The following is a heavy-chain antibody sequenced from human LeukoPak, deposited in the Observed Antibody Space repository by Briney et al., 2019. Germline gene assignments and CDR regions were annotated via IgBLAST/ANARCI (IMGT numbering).Heavy chain of an antibody. CDR3: ARVSLAVAGSLWDY. CDR2: IYHSGSS. Sequence: PSGTLSLTCAVSGGSIGSSNWWSWVRQPPGKGLEWIGEIYHSGSSNYNPSLKSRVTISVDKSKNQFSLKLSSVTAADTAVYYCARVSLAVAGSLWDYWGQGTLVTVSS. D-gene: IGHD6-19*01. V-gene: IGHV4-4*02. J-gene: IGHJ4*02. CDR1: GGSIGSSNW.